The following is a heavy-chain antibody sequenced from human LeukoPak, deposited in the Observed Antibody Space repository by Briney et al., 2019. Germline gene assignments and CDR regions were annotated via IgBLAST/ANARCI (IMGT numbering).Heavy chain of an antibody. CDR1: GFTFSDDY. Sequence: GGSLRLSCAASGFTFSDDYMSWIRQAPGKGLEWVSYISCRGSIIYYADSVKGRFPISRDNAKNSLYLQMNSLRAEDTALYYCAKDIWRWGQGTLVTVSS. J-gene: IGHJ4*02. CDR3: AKDIWR. D-gene: IGHD3-3*01. CDR2: ISCRGSII. V-gene: IGHV3-11*01.